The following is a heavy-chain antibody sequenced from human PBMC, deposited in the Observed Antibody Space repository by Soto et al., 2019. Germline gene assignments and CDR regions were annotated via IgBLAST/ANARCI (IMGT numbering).Heavy chain of an antibody. Sequence: SETLSLTCTVSGGSISSSSYYWGWIRQPPGKGLEWIGSIYYSGSTYYNPSLKSRVTISVDTSKNQFSLKLSSVTAADTAVYYCARRSGTVTYETHFDYWGQGTLVTVSS. J-gene: IGHJ4*02. CDR2: IYYSGST. CDR1: GGSISSSSYY. D-gene: IGHD4-17*01. CDR3: ARRSGTVTYETHFDY. V-gene: IGHV4-39*01.